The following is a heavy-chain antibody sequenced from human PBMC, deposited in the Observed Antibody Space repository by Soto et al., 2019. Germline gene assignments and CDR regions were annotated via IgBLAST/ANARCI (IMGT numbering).Heavy chain of an antibody. J-gene: IGHJ4*02. CDR3: ASRDGVIDY. CDR2: SYYSGST. Sequence: SETLSLTCTVSGGSVSSVSDYWSWIRQPPGKGLEWIRYSYYSGSTNYNPSLKSRVTISVDTSKNQFSLKLSSVTAAYTAVYYCASRDGVIDYWGQGTLVTVSS. CDR1: GGSVSSVSDY. D-gene: IGHD2-8*01. V-gene: IGHV4-61*01.